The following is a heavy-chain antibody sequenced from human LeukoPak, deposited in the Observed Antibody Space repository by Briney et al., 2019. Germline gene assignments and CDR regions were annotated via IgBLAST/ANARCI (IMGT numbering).Heavy chain of an antibody. D-gene: IGHD3-22*01. CDR2: IYHSGST. V-gene: IGHV4-38-2*02. Sequence: SETLSLTCTVSGYSISSGYYWSWIRLPPGKGLEWIGSIYHSGSTYYNPSLKSRVIISVDTSKNQFSLKLSSVTAADTAVYYCARRSGYYFIDYWGQGTLVTVSS. J-gene: IGHJ4*02. CDR1: GYSISSGYY. CDR3: ARRSGYYFIDY.